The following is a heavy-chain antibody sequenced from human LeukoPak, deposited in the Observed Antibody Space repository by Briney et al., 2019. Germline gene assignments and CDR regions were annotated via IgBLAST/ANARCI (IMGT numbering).Heavy chain of an antibody. D-gene: IGHD5/OR15-5a*01. Sequence: PGGSLRLSCAASGFTFSSYAMTWARQAPGKGLEWVATINGAGDHTVYAETVKGRFTISRDNSKNMLYLQMNTLRAEDTAIYSCAKVSVCLGCYFDYWGQGVLVTVSS. V-gene: IGHV3-23*01. CDR2: INGAGDHT. J-gene: IGHJ4*02. CDR1: GFTFSSYA. CDR3: AKVSVCLGCYFDY.